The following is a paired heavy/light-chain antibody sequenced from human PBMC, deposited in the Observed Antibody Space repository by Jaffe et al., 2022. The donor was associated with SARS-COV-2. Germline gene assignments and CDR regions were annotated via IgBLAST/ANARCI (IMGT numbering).Light chain of an antibody. J-gene: IGKJ4*01. Sequence: EIVLTQSPGTLSLSPGERATLSCRASQSVSDSYLAWYQQKPGQAPRLLIYGASSRANGIPDRFSGSGSGTDFTLTISRLEPEDFAVFYCQQYGSSPLTFGGGTKVEIK. V-gene: IGKV3-20*01. CDR1: QSVSDSY. CDR2: GAS. CDR3: QQYGSSPLT.
Heavy chain of an antibody. J-gene: IGHJ5*01. D-gene: IGHD3-22*01. V-gene: IGHV3-20*04. Sequence: EVQLVESGGGVVRPGGSLRLSCTASGFTFDNYGMSWVRQVPGKGLEWVSGVNWTGGSTGYAGSVKGRFTISRDYAKNSLYLHMNNLRAEDTAFYYCARHSLIVAGSWFDSWGQGTLVTVSS. CDR2: VNWTGGST. CDR1: GFTFDNYG. CDR3: ARHSLIVAGSWFDS.